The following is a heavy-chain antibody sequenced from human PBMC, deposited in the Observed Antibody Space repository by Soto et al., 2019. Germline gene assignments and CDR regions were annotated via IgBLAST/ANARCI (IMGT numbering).Heavy chain of an antibody. CDR1: GGSISSGDYY. J-gene: IGHJ6*02. V-gene: IGHV4-30-4*01. D-gene: IGHD3-9*01. Sequence: SETLSLTCTVSGGSISSGDYYWSWIRQPPGKGLEWIGYIYYSGSTYYNPSLKSRVTISVDTSKNQFSLKLSSVTAADTAVYYCARSDYDILTGSVPYYYYYGMDVWGQGTTVTVSS. CDR2: IYYSGST. CDR3: ARSDYDILTGSVPYYYYYGMDV.